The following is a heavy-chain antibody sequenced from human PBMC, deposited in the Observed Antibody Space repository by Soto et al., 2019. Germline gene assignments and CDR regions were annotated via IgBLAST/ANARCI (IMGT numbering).Heavy chain of an antibody. CDR3: ARDGCSSTSCYTGLGFFDY. J-gene: IGHJ4*02. Sequence: PGGSLRLSCAASGFTFSSYAMHWVRQAPGKGLEWVAVISYDVTNQYYADSVKGRFTISRDNSKNTLYLQMNSLRPEDTAIYHCARDGCSSTSCYTGLGFFDYWGQGTLVTVSS. D-gene: IGHD2-2*02. CDR1: GFTFSSYA. CDR2: ISYDVTNQ. V-gene: IGHV3-30-3*01.